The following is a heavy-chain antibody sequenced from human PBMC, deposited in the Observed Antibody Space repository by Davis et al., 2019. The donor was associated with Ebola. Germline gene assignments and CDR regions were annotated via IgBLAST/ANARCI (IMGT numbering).Heavy chain of an antibody. D-gene: IGHD3-3*01. CDR2: INSDGSST. Sequence: PGGSLRLSCAASGFTFSSYWMHWVRHAPGKGLVWVSRINSDGSSTSYADSVKGRFTISRDNAKNTLYLQMNSLRAEDTAVYYCARDREYYDFWSGYYYYYYYGMDVWGQGTTVTVSS. CDR3: ARDREYYDFWSGYYYYYYYGMDV. V-gene: IGHV3-74*01. CDR1: GFTFSSYW. J-gene: IGHJ6*02.